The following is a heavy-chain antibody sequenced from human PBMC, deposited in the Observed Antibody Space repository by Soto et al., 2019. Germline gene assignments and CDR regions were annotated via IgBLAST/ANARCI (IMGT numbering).Heavy chain of an antibody. J-gene: IGHJ6*02. CDR3: ARDQTPPYYDFWSGYYPGYYYYGMDV. Sequence: SETLSLTCAVSGGSISSSNWWSWVRQPPGKGLEWIGEIYHSGSTNYNPSLKSRVTISVDKSKNQFSLKLSSVTAADTAVYYCARDQTPPYYDFWSGYYPGYYYYGMDVWGQGTTVTVSS. CDR2: IYHSGST. V-gene: IGHV4-4*02. D-gene: IGHD3-3*01. CDR1: GGSISSSNW.